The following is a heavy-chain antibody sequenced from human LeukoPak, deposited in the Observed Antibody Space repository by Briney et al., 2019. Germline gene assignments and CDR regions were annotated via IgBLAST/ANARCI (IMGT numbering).Heavy chain of an antibody. CDR1: GGSISSDY. J-gene: IGHJ3*02. CDR2: IHYSGST. V-gene: IGHV4-59*12. Sequence: SETLSLTCTVSGGSISSDYWNWIRQPPGKGLEWIGYIHYSGSTNYKSSLKSRVTISVDTSKNQFSLKLSSVTAADTAVYYCARIGEPPRDAFDIWGQGTMVTVSS. CDR3: ARIGEPPRDAFDI. D-gene: IGHD1-26*01.